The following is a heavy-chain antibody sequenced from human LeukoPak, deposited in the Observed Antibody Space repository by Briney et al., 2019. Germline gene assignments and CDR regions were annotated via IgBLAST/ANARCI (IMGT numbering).Heavy chain of an antibody. J-gene: IGHJ4*02. CDR2: IIPIFGTA. D-gene: IGHD3-10*01. CDR1: GGAFSSYA. CDR3: ARTYYYGSGSCYYFDY. Sequence: SVKVSCKASGGAFSSYAISWVRQAPGQGLEWMGGIIPIFGTANYVQKFQGRVTITADESTSTAYMELSSLRSEDTAVYYCARTYYYGSGSCYYFDYWGQGTLVTVSS. V-gene: IGHV1-69*01.